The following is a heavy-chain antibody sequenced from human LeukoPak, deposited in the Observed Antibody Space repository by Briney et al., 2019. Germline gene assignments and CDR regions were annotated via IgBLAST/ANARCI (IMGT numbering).Heavy chain of an antibody. CDR3: ARHPRYSTSSSWFDP. Sequence: GESLKISCKGSGYSFTSYWIGWVRQMPGKGLEWMGIIYPGDSDTRYSPSFQGQVTISADKSISTAYLQWNSLKASDSAIYYCARHPRYSTSSSWFDPWGQGTLVTVSA. V-gene: IGHV5-51*01. CDR2: IYPGDSDT. D-gene: IGHD6-6*01. J-gene: IGHJ5*02. CDR1: GYSFTSYW.